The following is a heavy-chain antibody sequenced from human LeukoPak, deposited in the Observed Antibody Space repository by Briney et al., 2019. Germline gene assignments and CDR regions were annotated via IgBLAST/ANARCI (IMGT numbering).Heavy chain of an antibody. J-gene: IGHJ4*02. CDR3: ARARGTVAIDY. V-gene: IGHV4-34*01. CDR2: TNHSGST. D-gene: IGHD5-12*01. Sequence: PSETLSLTCAVYGGSFSGYYWSWIRQPPGKGLEWIGETNHSGSTNYNPSLKSRVTISVDTSKNQFSLKMRSVTAADTAVYYCARARGTVAIDYWGQGTLVTVSS. CDR1: GGSFSGYY.